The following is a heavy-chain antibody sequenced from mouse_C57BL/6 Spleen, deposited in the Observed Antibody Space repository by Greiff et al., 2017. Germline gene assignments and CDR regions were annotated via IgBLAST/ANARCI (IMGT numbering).Heavy chain of an antibody. V-gene: IGHV5-4*01. J-gene: IGHJ3*01. CDR2: ISDGGSYT. CDR1: GFTFSSYA. Sequence: DVQLVESGGGLVKPGGSLKLSCAASGFTFSSYAMSWVRQTPEKRLEWVATISDGGSYTYYPDNVKGRFTISRDNAKNNLYLQMSHLKSEDTAMYYCAREGRGWFAYWGQGTLVTVSA. CDR3: AREGRGWFAY.